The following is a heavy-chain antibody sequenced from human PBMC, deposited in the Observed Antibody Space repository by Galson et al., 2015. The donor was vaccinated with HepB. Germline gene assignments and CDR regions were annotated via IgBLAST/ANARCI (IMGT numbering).Heavy chain of an antibody. CDR1: GGSFSGYY. CDR2: INHSGST. Sequence: SETLSLTCAVYGGSFSGYYWSWIRQPPGKGLEWIGEINHSGSTNYNPSLKSRVTISVDTSKNQFSLKLSSVTAADTAVYYCARSKGRGITFGGVIAPYYFDYWGQGTLVTVSS. V-gene: IGHV4-34*01. J-gene: IGHJ4*02. CDR3: ARSKGRGITFGGVIAPYYFDY. D-gene: IGHD3-16*02.